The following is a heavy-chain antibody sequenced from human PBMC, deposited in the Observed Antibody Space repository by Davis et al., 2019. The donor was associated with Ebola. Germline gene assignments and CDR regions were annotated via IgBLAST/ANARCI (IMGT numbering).Heavy chain of an antibody. J-gene: IGHJ4*02. CDR1: GFTFSSYA. CDR2: ISFDGSNK. Sequence: PGGSLRLSCAASGFTFSSYAMHWVRQAPGKGLEWVAVISFDGSNKYYADSVKGRFTISRDNSKNTLYLQMNSLRDEDTAVYYCARNGAHYGSGSYFFDYWGQGTLVTVSS. CDR3: ARNGAHYGSGSYFFDY. V-gene: IGHV3-30-3*01. D-gene: IGHD3-10*01.